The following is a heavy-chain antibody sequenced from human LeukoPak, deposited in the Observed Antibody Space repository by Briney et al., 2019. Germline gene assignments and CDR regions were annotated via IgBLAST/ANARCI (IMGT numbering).Heavy chain of an antibody. V-gene: IGHV3-23*01. CDR1: GFTFSGCA. J-gene: IGHJ4*02. Sequence: GGSPRLSCAASGFTFSGCAMSWVRQAPGKGLEWVSAIRGSGDYSYYADSVKGRFTISRDNSKNTLCLQMNSLRAEDTAIYYCAKGLFDWLSDTDYWGQGTLVTVSS. D-gene: IGHD3-9*01. CDR3: AKGLFDWLSDTDY. CDR2: IRGSGDYS.